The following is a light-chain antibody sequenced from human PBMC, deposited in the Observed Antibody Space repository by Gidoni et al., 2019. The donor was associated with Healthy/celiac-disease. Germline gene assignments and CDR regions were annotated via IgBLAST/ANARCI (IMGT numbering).Light chain of an antibody. Sequence: NFMLTQPHSVSESPGKTVTISCTRSSGSIASNYVQWYQQRPGISPTTVIYEDNQRPSGVPDRFSGSIDSSSNSASLTISGLKTEDEADYYCQSYDSSNHAVFGGGTQLTVL. J-gene: IGLJ7*01. CDR2: EDN. CDR3: QSYDSSNHAV. V-gene: IGLV6-57*01. CDR1: SGSIASNY.